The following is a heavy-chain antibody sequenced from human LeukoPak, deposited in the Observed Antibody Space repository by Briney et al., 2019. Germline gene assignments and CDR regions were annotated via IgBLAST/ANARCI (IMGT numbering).Heavy chain of an antibody. CDR3: AGGTKDIVVVPAAALDY. CDR1: GVTFTDYY. J-gene: IGHJ4*02. Sequence: SETLSLTCAVYGVTFTDYYLSWIRQPPGKGLEWIGQINHSGSTNYNPSLKSRVTISVDTSKNQFSLKLSSVTAADTAVYYCAGGTKDIVVVPAAALDYWGQGTLVTVSS. CDR2: INHSGST. V-gene: IGHV4-34*08. D-gene: IGHD2-2*01.